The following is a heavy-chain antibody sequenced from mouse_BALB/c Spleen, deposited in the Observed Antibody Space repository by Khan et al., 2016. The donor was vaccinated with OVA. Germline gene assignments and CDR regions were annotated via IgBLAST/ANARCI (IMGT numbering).Heavy chain of an antibody. D-gene: IGHD1-1*01. CDR3: ARSNYYGSSLYAMDY. CDR1: GYTFTSYW. Sequence: DLVKPGASVKLSCKASGYTFTSYWINWIKQRPGQGLEWIGRIGPGSGSTSYNEMFTGKATLTVDTTSSTAYIQLSSLPSEDSAVYFCARSNYYGSSLYAMDYWGQGTSVTVSS. CDR2: IGPGSGST. J-gene: IGHJ4*01. V-gene: IGHV1S41*01.